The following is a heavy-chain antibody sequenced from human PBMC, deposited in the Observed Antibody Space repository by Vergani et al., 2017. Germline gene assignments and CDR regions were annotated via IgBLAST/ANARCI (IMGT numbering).Heavy chain of an antibody. Sequence: QVKLQESGPGLGKPPGTLSLNCAVSGDSISSNLWWSWVRQSPGKGLEWIGEVSHSGDTNYNPSLKSRVTMSVDKSTNQFSLKLTSVTAADTAVYYCARLLIIPSARDAFDIWGQGTSVTVSS. J-gene: IGHJ3*02. CDR3: ARLLIIPSARDAFDI. D-gene: IGHD2-2*01. V-gene: IGHV4-4*03. CDR1: GDSISSNLW. CDR2: VSHSGDT.